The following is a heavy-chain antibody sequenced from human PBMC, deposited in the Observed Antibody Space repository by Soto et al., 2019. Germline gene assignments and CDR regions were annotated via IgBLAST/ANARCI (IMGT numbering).Heavy chain of an antibody. J-gene: IGHJ4*02. CDR3: ARVGGFGELVFDY. V-gene: IGHV4-59*01. CDR2: IYYSGIT. Sequence: QVQLQESGPGLVKPSETLSLTCTVSGGSISSYYWSWIRQPPGKGLEWIGYIYYSGITNYHPSLKSRVTISVDTSKNQCSLKLSSVTAADTAVYYCARVGGFGELVFDYWGQGTLVTVSS. CDR1: GGSISSYY. D-gene: IGHD3-10*01.